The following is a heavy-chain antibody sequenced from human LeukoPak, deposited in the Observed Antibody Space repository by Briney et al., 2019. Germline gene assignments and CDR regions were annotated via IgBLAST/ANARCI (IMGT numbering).Heavy chain of an antibody. CDR2: IYHSGST. CDR3: ARDYDILTGYQVHDY. Sequence: KPSETLSLTCAVSGGSISSSNWWSWVRQPPGKGLEWIGEIYHSGSTNYNPSLKSRVTISVDTSKNQFSLKLSSVTAADTAVYYCARDYDILTGYQVHDYWGQGTLVTVSS. J-gene: IGHJ4*02. CDR1: GGSISSSNW. D-gene: IGHD3-9*01. V-gene: IGHV4-4*02.